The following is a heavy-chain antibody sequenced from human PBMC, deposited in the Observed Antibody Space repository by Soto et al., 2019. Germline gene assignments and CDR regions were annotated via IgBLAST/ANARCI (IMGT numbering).Heavy chain of an antibody. D-gene: IGHD2-21*02. Sequence: QVQLQESGPGLVKPSGTLSLTCAVSGGSISSSNWWSWVRQPPGKGLEWIGEIYHSGSTNYNPSLKSRVTLAVDKSKNQFSLKLSSVTAADTAVYYCARNWGTVVTPDAFDIWGQGTMVTVSS. CDR3: ARNWGTVVTPDAFDI. CDR2: IYHSGST. V-gene: IGHV4-4*02. J-gene: IGHJ3*02. CDR1: GGSISSSNW.